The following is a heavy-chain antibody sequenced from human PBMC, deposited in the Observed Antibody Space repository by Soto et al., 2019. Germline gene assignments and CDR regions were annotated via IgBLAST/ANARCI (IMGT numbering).Heavy chain of an antibody. Sequence: SGPTLVNPTETLTLTCTVSGFSLSNARMGVSWIRQPPGKALEWLALLFSTDEKSYSTSLKSRLTISKDTSKSQVVLTMTNMDPVDTSTYYCARIGDYVYYSMDVWGQGTTVTVSS. J-gene: IGHJ6*02. CDR2: LFSTDEK. CDR3: ARIGDYVYYSMDV. V-gene: IGHV2-26*01. CDR1: GFSLSNARMG.